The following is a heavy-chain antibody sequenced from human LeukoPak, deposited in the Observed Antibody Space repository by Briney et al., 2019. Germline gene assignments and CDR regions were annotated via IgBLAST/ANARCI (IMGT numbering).Heavy chain of an antibody. Sequence: SSETLSLTCTVSGGSITSYYWSWIRQPPGKGLEWIGYIYYSGSTEYNPSLKSRVTMSVDTSNNQFSLKLSSVTAADTAVYYCARAALNCSRGSCYFHFDSWGQGTLVTVSS. V-gene: IGHV4-59*01. CDR2: IYYSGST. J-gene: IGHJ4*02. CDR1: GGSITSYY. D-gene: IGHD2-15*01. CDR3: ARAALNCSRGSCYFHFDS.